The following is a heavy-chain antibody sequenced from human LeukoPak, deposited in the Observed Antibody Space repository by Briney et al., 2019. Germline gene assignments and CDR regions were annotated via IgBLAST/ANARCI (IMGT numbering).Heavy chain of an antibody. D-gene: IGHD1-26*01. V-gene: IGHV3-30*04. Sequence: GGSLRLSCAASGFTFSSYAMHWVRQAPGKGLEWVAVISYDGSNKYYADSVKGRFTISRDNSKNTLYLQMNSLRAEDTAVYYCARDGIVGANDIWGQGTMVTVSS. CDR3: ARDGIVGANDI. CDR1: GFTFSSYA. J-gene: IGHJ3*02. CDR2: ISYDGSNK.